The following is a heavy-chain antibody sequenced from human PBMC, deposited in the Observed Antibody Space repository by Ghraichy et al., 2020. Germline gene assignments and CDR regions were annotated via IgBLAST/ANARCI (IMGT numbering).Heavy chain of an antibody. J-gene: IGHJ4*02. CDR2: IYYSGNT. CDR1: GGSISSCY. D-gene: IGHD6-13*01. CDR3: ARGLYGSNWYAVDF. Sequence: TLSLTCTVSGGSISSCYWSWIRQPPGMGLEWTGYIYYSGNTNYNPSLKSRVAISRDTSKTQFSLRLTSVTAADTAVYYCARGLYGSNWYAVDFWGQGTLVTVSS. V-gene: IGHV4-59*01.